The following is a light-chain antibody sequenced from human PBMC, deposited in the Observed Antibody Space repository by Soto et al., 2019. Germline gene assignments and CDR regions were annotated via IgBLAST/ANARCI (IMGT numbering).Light chain of an antibody. CDR2: AAS. CDR1: QSVSNTY. Sequence: EIVLTQSPDTLSLFPGERATLSCRASQSVSNTYLAWYQQKPGQAPRPLISAASTRAPGIPDRFSGSGSGTDFTLTISRLEPEDFAIYYCQQYGSSRWTFGQGTKVDIK. CDR3: QQYGSSRWT. V-gene: IGKV3-20*01. J-gene: IGKJ1*01.